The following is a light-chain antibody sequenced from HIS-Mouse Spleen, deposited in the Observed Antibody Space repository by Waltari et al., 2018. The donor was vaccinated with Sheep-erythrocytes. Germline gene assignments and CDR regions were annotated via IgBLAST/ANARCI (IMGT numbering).Light chain of an antibody. J-gene: IGLJ1*01. V-gene: IGLV2-11*01. CDR1: SSDVGGYNY. CDR2: DVS. CDR3: CSYAGSYNHV. Sequence: QSALTQPRSVSGSPGQSVTISCPGTSSDVGGYNYLSRYQQHPGKAPKLMIYDVSKRPSGVPDRFSGSKSGNTASLTISGLQAEDEADYYCCSYAGSYNHVFATGTKVTVL.